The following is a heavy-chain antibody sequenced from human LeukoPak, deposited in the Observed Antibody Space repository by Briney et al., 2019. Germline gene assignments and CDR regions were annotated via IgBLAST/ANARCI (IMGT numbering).Heavy chain of an antibody. CDR3: ARDLEVGDDFWSGTGAIGYYYMDV. V-gene: IGHV1-46*01. D-gene: IGHD3-3*01. CDR2: INPSGGST. Sequence: RASVKVSCKASGYTFTSYYMHWVRQAPGQGLEWMGIINPSGGSTSYAQKFQGRVTMTRDTSTSTVYMELSSLRSEDTAVYYCARDLEVGDDFWSGTGAIGYYYMDVWGKGTTVTVSS. J-gene: IGHJ6*03. CDR1: GYTFTSYY.